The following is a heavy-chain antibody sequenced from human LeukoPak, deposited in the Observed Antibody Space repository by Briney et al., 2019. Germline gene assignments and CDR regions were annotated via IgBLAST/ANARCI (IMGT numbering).Heavy chain of an antibody. CDR2: ISSSSIYI. D-gene: IGHD2-2*02. V-gene: IGHV3-21*01. CDR3: ARAGYCSSTSCYRYYYYYYMDV. Sequence: GGSLRLSCAASGFIFSIYSMNWVRQAPGKGLEWVSSISSSSIYIYYADSVKGRFTISRDNAKNSLYLQMNSLRAEDTAVYYCARAGYCSSTSCYRYYYYYYMDVWGKGTTVTVSS. CDR1: GFIFSIYS. J-gene: IGHJ6*03.